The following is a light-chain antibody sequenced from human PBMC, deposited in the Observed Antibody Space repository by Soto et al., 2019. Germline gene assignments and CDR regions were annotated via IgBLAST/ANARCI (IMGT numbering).Light chain of an antibody. V-gene: IGKV1-39*01. CDR2: GAS. J-gene: IGKJ5*01. CDR3: QQTHSVPYT. Sequence: DIQMTQSPSSLSASVGERVTITCRSSQVIISYVSWYQQRPGQAPKLLVIGASTLRTGVPSRFSASGSEIDLALSISNLQPEDLASYYCQQTHSVPYTFGQGTRLE. CDR1: QVIISY.